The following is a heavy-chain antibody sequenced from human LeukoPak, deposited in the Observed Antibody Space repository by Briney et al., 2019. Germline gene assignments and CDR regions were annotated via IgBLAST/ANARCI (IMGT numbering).Heavy chain of an antibody. V-gene: IGHV3-23*01. J-gene: IGHJ4*02. CDR1: GSTFSSYA. D-gene: IGHD3-3*01. CDR2: ISGSGGST. Sequence: GGSLRLSCAASGSTFSSYAMSWVRQAPGKGLEWVSAISGSGGSTYYADSVKGRFTISRDNSKNTLYLQMNSLRAEDTAVYYRAKRQKYYDFWSGYNDYWGQGTLVTVSS. CDR3: AKRQKYYDFWSGYNDY.